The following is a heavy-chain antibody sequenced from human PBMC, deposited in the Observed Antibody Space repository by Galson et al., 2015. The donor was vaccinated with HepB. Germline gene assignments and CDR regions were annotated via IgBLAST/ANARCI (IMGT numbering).Heavy chain of an antibody. V-gene: IGHV3-11*01. CDR2: ISSSGSTI. CDR3: AREVRRPYCSGGSCYFRKVDYFDY. CDR1: GFTFSDYY. J-gene: IGHJ4*02. Sequence: SLRLSCAASGFTFSDYYMSWIRQAPGKGLEWVSYISSSGSTIYYADSVKGRFTISRDNAKNSLYLQMNSLRAEDTAVYYCAREVRRPYCSGGSCYFRKVDYFDYWGQGTLVTVSS. D-gene: IGHD2-15*01.